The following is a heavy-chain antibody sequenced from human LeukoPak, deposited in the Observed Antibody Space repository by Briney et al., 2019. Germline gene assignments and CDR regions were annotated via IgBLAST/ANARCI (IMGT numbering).Heavy chain of an antibody. CDR3: ARVSAAAGTEPPDY. J-gene: IGHJ4*02. CDR1: GFTLSSYW. CDR2: INSDGSST. V-gene: IGHV3-74*01. D-gene: IGHD6-13*01. Sequence: PGGSLRLSCAASGFTLSSYWMHWVRQAPGKGLVWVSRINSDGSSTSYADSVKGRFTISRDNSKNTLYLQMNSLRAEDTAVYYCARVSAAAGTEPPDYWGQGTLVTVSS.